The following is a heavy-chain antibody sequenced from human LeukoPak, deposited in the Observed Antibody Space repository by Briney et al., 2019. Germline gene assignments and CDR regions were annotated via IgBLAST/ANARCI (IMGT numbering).Heavy chain of an antibody. Sequence: GGSLRLSCAASGFTFSSYSMNWVRQAPGKGLEWVSYISSSSSTIYYADSVKGRFTISRDNAKNSLYLQMNSLRAEDTAVYYCARDRYYGSGRADYWGQGTLVTVSS. CDR3: ARDRYYGSGRADY. D-gene: IGHD3-10*01. J-gene: IGHJ4*02. V-gene: IGHV3-48*01. CDR2: ISSSSSTI. CDR1: GFTFSSYS.